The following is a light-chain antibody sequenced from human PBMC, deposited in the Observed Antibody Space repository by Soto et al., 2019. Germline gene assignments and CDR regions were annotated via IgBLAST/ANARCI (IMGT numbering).Light chain of an antibody. Sequence: DIQMTQSPSSLAASVGDRVTITCRASQTISIYGNWYQKKPGKPPRLLIFGASNLQSGASSRFSGSGSATDFTLTITNLQPEDFAIYYCQQTYSAPYTFGQGTKLEIK. J-gene: IGKJ2*01. V-gene: IGKV1-39*01. CDR1: QTISIY. CDR2: GAS. CDR3: QQTYSAPYT.